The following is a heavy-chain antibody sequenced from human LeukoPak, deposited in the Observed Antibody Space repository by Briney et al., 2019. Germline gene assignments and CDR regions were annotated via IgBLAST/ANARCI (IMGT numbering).Heavy chain of an antibody. CDR2: ISGSGDTI. V-gene: IGHV3-11*01. CDR1: GFTFRDYY. Sequence: GGSLRLSCTASGFTFRDYYMNWIRQAPGRGLEWISFISGSGDTIYYADSVKGRFTNSRDNVKNSLYLQMNSLRAGDSAVYYCARRTYYNFWSGYPTSYYYYYYMDVWGKGTTVTVSS. CDR3: ARRTYYNFWSGYPTSYYYYYYMDV. D-gene: IGHD3-3*01. J-gene: IGHJ6*03.